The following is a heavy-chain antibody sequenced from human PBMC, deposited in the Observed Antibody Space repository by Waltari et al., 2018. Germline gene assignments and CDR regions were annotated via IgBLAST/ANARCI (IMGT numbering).Heavy chain of an antibody. J-gene: IGHJ3*02. CDR2: ISGSGGST. D-gene: IGHD1-26*01. Sequence: AMSWVRQAPGKGLEWVSAISGSGGSTYYADSVKGRFTISRDNSKNTLYLQMNSLRAEDTAVYYCAKDRMGATPPHDAFDIWGQGTMVTVSS. CDR1: A. CDR3: AKDRMGATPPHDAFDI. V-gene: IGHV3-23*01.